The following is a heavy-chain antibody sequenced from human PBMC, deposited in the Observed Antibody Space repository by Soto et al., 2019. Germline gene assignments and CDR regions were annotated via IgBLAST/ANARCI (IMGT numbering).Heavy chain of an antibody. J-gene: IGHJ4*02. CDR1: GGTFSSYA. CDR3: ARDVRDGYNPTFDY. V-gene: IGHV1-69*13. Sequence: ASVKVSCKASGGTFSSYAISWVRQAPGQGLEWMGGIIPIFGTANYAQKFQGRVTITADESTSTAYMELSSLRSEDTAVYYCARDVRDGYNPTFDYWGQGTLVTVSS. D-gene: IGHD5-12*01. CDR2: IIPIFGTA.